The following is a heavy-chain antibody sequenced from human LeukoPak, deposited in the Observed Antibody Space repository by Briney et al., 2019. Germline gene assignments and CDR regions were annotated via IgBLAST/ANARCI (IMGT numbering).Heavy chain of an antibody. J-gene: IGHJ6*02. Sequence: GGSLRLSCAASGFTFSSYAMHWVRQAPGKGLEWVAVMSYDGSNTYYADSVKGRFTISRDNSKNTLYLQMNSLRAEDTAVYYCARDFEITGPSAATDYYYYGMDVWGQGTTVTVSS. V-gene: IGHV3-30*04. CDR1: GFTFSSYA. D-gene: IGHD2-15*01. CDR2: MSYDGSNT. CDR3: ARDFEITGPSAATDYYYYGMDV.